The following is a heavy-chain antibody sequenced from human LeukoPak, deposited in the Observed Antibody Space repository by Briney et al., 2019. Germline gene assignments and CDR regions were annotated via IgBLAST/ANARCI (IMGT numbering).Heavy chain of an antibody. Sequence: GGSLRLSCAVSGFSFTTNYMSWVRQAPGKGLEWVSVFYVGGATYYADSVKGRFTTTRDNSENTLYLQMKRLRAEDTAVYDCARGEGYNFFDYWGQGTLVTVSS. CDR1: GFSFTTNY. CDR3: ARGEGYNFFDY. V-gene: IGHV3-53*01. D-gene: IGHD5-24*01. J-gene: IGHJ4*02. CDR2: FYVGGAT.